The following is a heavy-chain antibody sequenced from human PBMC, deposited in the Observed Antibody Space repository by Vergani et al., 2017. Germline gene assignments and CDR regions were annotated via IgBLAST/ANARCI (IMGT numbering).Heavy chain of an antibody. CDR1: GFTFSGSA. Sequence: EVQLVESGGGLVQPGGSLKLSCAASGFTFSGSAMHWVRQASGKGLEWVGRIRSKANSYATAYAASVKGRFTISRDDSKNTAYLQMNSLKTEDTAVYYCAKEFYGVTIFGVVIPGYMDVWGKGTTVTVSS. CDR2: IRSKANSYAT. CDR3: AKEFYGVTIFGVVIPGYMDV. D-gene: IGHD3-3*01. J-gene: IGHJ6*03. V-gene: IGHV3-73*01.